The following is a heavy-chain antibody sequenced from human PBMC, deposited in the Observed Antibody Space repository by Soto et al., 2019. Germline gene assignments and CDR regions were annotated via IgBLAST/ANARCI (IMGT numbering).Heavy chain of an antibody. CDR3: VTDLIVHVPSLYY. D-gene: IGHD3-22*01. CDR1: GFPFSNYW. J-gene: IGHJ4*02. CDR2: IRQDSGER. V-gene: IGHV3-7*03. Sequence: GGSLRLSCAVSGFPFSNYWMTWIRQAPGKGLEWVANIRQDSGERHYGDSVRGRFTVSRDNGQSSLYLQMNSLRAEDRAVYYCVTDLIVHVPSLYYWGQGALVTVSS.